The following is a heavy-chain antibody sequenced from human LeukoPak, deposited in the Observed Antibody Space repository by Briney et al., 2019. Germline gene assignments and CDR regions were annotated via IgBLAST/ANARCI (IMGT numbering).Heavy chain of an antibody. CDR3: ARGIMSTVAYFGY. D-gene: IGHD5/OR15-5a*01. V-gene: IGHV4-31*03. CDR2: FYYSGST. CDR1: GGSISSGGYY. Sequence: PSETLSLTCSVSGGSISSGGYYWTWIRQHPGKGLEWIGDFYYSGSTHYNPSLKSRLSISRDTSKNQFSLRLTPVTAADTAVYYCARGIMSTVAYFGYWGQGSLVTVSS. J-gene: IGHJ4*02.